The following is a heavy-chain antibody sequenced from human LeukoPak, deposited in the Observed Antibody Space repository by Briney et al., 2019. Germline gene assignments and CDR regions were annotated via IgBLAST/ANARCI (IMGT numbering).Heavy chain of an antibody. CDR1: GGSIRMSTYY. CDR2: FYHSGGT. J-gene: IGHJ4*02. Sequence: SSETLSLTCTVSGGSIRMSTYYWGCLRQPPGKGLEGIVSFYHSGGTHYNPSPRSRVTMSVDTSKNQFTPKVTAATAADTAVYYCVTNGTVTVAGTKFNYFDYWGQGALVSASS. D-gene: IGHD6-19*01. CDR3: VTNGTVTVAGTKFNYFDY. V-gene: IGHV4-39*01.